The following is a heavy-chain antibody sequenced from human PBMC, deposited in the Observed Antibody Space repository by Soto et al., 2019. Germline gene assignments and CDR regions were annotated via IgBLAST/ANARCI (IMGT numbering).Heavy chain of an antibody. CDR2: ISSSGHTI. D-gene: IGHD3-10*01. J-gene: IGHJ4*02. CDR3: ARDFTYYYASPESFDF. CDR1: GFTFSSYS. V-gene: IGHV3-48*01. Sequence: GSLRLSCAASGFTFSSYSMNWVRQAPGKGLEWISYISSSGHTIYYRDNVKGRFTISRDNGKNSLYLQLNSLRVEDTAVYYCARDFTYYYASPESFDFWGQGTLVTVSS.